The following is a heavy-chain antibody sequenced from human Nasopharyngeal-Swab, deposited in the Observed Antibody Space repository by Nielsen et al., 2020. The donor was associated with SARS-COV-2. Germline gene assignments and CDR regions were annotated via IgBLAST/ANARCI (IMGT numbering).Heavy chain of an antibody. D-gene: IGHD3-22*01. CDR1: GFTVSSNY. CDR3: ARVRYESSGYFYGMDV. CDR2: LYSGGST. Sequence: GESLKISCAASGFTVSSNYMTWVRQAPGKGLEWVSVLYSGGSTYYADSVKGRFTISRHNSKNTLYLQVNSLGAEDTAVYYCARVRYESSGYFYGMDVWGQGTTVTVSS. J-gene: IGHJ6*02. V-gene: IGHV3-53*04.